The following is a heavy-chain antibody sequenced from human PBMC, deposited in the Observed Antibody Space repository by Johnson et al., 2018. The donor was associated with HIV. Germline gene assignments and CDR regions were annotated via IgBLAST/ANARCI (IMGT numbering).Heavy chain of an antibody. CDR3: ARVQSLQWELLDGDAFDI. V-gene: IGHV3-7*01. D-gene: IGHD1-26*01. Sequence: MLLVESGGGVVQPGRSLRLSCAASGFTFSSYWMSWVRQALGKGLAWVANIKQDGSEKYYVDSVKGRFTISRDNAKNSLYLQMNSLRAEDTAVYYCARVQSLQWELLDGDAFDIWGQGTMVTVSS. CDR1: GFTFSSYW. J-gene: IGHJ3*02. CDR2: IKQDGSEK.